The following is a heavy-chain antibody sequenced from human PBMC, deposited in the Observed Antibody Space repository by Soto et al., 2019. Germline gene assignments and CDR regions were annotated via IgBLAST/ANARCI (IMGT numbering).Heavy chain of an antibody. D-gene: IGHD6-13*01. CDR3: ARDQEAGSFFPYYYGMDV. V-gene: IGHV3-48*03. CDR1: GFTFSSYE. Sequence: GGSLRVSCATSGFTFSSYEMNWVRQAPGKGLEWVSYISSSGSTRYYADSVKGRFTISRDNAKNSLYLQMDSLRAEDTAVYYCARDQEAGSFFPYYYGMDVWGQGTKVTVSS. CDR2: ISSSGSTR. J-gene: IGHJ6*02.